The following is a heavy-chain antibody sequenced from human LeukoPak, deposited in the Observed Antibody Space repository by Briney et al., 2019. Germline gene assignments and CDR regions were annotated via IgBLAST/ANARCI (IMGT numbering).Heavy chain of an antibody. CDR3: AKDTSIGRYCTNGVCSPFDY. CDR2: ISDSGGST. J-gene: IGHJ4*02. Sequence: GGSLRLSCAASGLTFSSYAMSWVRQPPGKGLEWVSAISDSGGSTYDADSVKGRFTISRDNSKNTLYLQMNSLRAEDTAVYYCAKDTSIGRYCTNGVCSPFDYWGQGTLVTVSS. V-gene: IGHV3-23*01. CDR1: GLTFSSYA. D-gene: IGHD2-8*01.